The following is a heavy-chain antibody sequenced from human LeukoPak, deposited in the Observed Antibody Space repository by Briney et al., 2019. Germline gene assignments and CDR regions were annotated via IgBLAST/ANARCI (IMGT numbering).Heavy chain of an antibody. CDR1: GGSISSSSYY. CDR3: ARDSPDIVVVPAASAAFDI. D-gene: IGHD2-2*01. CDR2: IYYSGST. Sequence: SETLSLTCTVSGGSISSSSYYWGWIRQPPGKGLEWIGSIYYSGSTYYNPSLKSRVIISVDTSKNQFSLKLSSVTAADTAVYYCARDSPDIVVVPAASAAFDIWGQGTMVTVSS. J-gene: IGHJ3*02. V-gene: IGHV4-39*07.